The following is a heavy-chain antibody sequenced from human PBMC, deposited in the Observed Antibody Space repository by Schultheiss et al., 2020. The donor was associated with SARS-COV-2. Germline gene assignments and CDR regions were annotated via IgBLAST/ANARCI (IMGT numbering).Heavy chain of an antibody. V-gene: IGHV4-39*07. Sequence: SETLSLTCTVSGGSISSYYWGWIRQPPGKGLEWIGSIYYSGSTYYNPSLKGRVTISVDTSKNQFSLKLSSVTAADTAVYYCARARLDLYDYVWGSYLFDYWGQGTLVTVSS. D-gene: IGHD3-16*01. CDR3: ARARLDLYDYVWGSYLFDY. CDR1: GGSISSYY. J-gene: IGHJ4*02. CDR2: IYYSGST.